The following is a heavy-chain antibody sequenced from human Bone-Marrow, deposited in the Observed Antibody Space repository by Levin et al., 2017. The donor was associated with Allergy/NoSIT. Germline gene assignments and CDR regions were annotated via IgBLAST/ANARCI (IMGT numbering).Heavy chain of an antibody. CDR2: IYSSGST. CDR1: GGSISSTSYY. Sequence: SQTLSLTCSVSGGSISSTSYYWAWIRQPPGKGLEWIGSIYSSGSTYHNPSLRSRVAISVDTSKNQYSLKVSSVTAADTAVYYCARSDGHPDFFDYWGQGTLVAVSS. CDR3: ARSDGHPDFFDY. J-gene: IGHJ4*02. V-gene: IGHV4-39*01.